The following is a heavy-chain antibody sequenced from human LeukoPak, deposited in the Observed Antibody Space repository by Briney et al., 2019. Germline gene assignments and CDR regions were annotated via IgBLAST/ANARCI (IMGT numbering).Heavy chain of an antibody. CDR1: GGSISSSGYY. Sequence: SETLSLTCTVSGGSISSSGYYWGWIRQPPGKGLEWVGSVYYTGGTHYSPSLKSRVTIYADMSKNQFSLMVTSVNAADTAVYYCARRSSSWHAFDIWGRGTVVTVSS. D-gene: IGHD6-13*01. CDR2: VYYTGGT. V-gene: IGHV4-39*01. CDR3: ARRSSSWHAFDI. J-gene: IGHJ3*02.